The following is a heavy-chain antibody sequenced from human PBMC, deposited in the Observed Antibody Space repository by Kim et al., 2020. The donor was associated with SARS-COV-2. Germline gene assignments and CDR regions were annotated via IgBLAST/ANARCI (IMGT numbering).Heavy chain of an antibody. J-gene: IGHJ5*02. CDR2: ISYDGSNK. D-gene: IGHD2-2*01. CDR3: AKEKAKVVPAAYNWFDP. V-gene: IGHV3-30*18. CDR1: GFTFSSYG. Sequence: GWSLRLSCAASGFTFSSYGMHWVRQAPGKGLEWVAVISYDGSNKYYADSVKGRFTISRDNSKNTLYLQMNSLRAEDTAVYYCAKEKAKVVPAAYNWFDPWGQGTLVTVSS.